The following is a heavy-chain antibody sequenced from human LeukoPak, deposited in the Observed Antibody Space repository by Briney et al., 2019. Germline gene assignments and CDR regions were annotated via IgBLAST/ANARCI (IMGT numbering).Heavy chain of an antibody. V-gene: IGHV3-30-3*01. CDR1: GFTFVNFA. CDR2: ISYDGSNK. D-gene: IGHD1-26*01. Sequence: GGSLRLSCAVSGFTFVNFAMSWVRQAPGKGLEWVAVISYDGSNKYYADSVKGRFTISRDNSKNTLYLQMNSLRAEDTAVYYCARDGGDLLRVDYWGQGTQVTVSS. J-gene: IGHJ4*02. CDR3: ARDGGDLLRVDY.